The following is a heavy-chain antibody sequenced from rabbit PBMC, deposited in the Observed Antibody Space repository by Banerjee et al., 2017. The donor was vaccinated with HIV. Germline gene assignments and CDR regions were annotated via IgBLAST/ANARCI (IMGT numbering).Heavy chain of an antibody. Sequence: QQLVESGGGLVKPGASLTLTCKASGFSFSSGYDMCWVRQAPGKGLEWIACIYVGSSGYTYYASWAKGRFTISKTSSTTVTLQMTSLTAADTATYFCARTAGYANSGQGYFNLWGPGTLVTVS. CDR1: GFSFSSGYD. V-gene: IGHV1S40*01. CDR3: ARTAGYANSGQGYFNL. D-gene: IGHD3-3*01. J-gene: IGHJ4*01. CDR2: IYVGSSGYT.